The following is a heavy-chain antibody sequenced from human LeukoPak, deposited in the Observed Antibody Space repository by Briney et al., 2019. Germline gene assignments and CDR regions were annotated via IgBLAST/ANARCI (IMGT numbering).Heavy chain of an antibody. CDR3: ARDRGSGSYYYMDV. D-gene: IGHD3-10*01. J-gene: IGHJ6*03. Sequence: ASVKVSCKASGDIFSRYAISWVRQAPGQGLEWMGRIIPMSGTASHSHDRITITADQSTSTAYMELSSLRSEDTAVYYCARDRGSGSYYYMDVWGKGTTVTVSS. V-gene: IGHV1-69*13. CDR2: IIPMSGTA. CDR1: GDIFSRYA.